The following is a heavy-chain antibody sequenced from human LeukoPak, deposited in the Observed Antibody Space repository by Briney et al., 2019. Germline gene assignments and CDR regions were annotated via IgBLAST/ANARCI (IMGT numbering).Heavy chain of an antibody. D-gene: IGHD2-2*01. Sequence: GGSLRLSCAASGFTFSSYWMSWVRQAPGKGLEWVANIKQDGSEKYYVDSVKGRFTISRDNAKNSLYLQMNSLRAEDTAVYYCARPRAQLRGNNWFDPWGQGTLVTVSS. CDR1: GFTFSSYW. CDR2: IKQDGSEK. V-gene: IGHV3-7*03. J-gene: IGHJ5*02. CDR3: ARPRAQLRGNNWFDP.